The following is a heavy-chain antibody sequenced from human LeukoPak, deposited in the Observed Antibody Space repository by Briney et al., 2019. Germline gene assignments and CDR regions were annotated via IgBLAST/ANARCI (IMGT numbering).Heavy chain of an antibody. CDR1: GYSISSGYY. CDR3: AREMAVAGMRHWFDP. Sequence: SETLSLTCTVSGYSISSGYYWGWIRPPPGKGLEWIGSIYHSGSTYYNPSLKSRVTISVDTSKNQFSLKLSSVTAADTAVYYCAREMAVAGMRHWFDPWGQGTLVTVSS. V-gene: IGHV4-38-2*02. D-gene: IGHD6-19*01. CDR2: IYHSGST. J-gene: IGHJ5*02.